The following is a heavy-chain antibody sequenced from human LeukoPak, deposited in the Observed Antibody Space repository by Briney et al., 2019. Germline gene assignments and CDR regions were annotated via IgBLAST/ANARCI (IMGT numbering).Heavy chain of an antibody. J-gene: IGHJ6*03. CDR1: RFTFDDYG. CDR3: ARIHDYGDYGGYYYMDV. D-gene: IGHD4-17*01. Sequence: RPGGSLRLSCAASRFTFDDYGMSWVRHAPGKGLEWVSGIDWSGGSTGYADSVKGRFTISRDNAKNSLYLQMNSLRAEDTALYYCARIHDYGDYGGYYYMDVWGKGTTVTVSS. CDR2: IDWSGGST. V-gene: IGHV3-20*04.